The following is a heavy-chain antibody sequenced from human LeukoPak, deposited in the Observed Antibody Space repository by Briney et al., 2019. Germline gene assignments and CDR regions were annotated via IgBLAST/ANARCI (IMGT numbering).Heavy chain of an antibody. CDR1: GGSISSSSYY. J-gene: IGHJ3*02. V-gene: IGHV4-39*07. Sequence: SETLSLTCTVSGGSISSSSYYWGWIRQPPGKGLEWIGSIYYSGSTYYNPSLKSRVTISVDTSKNQFSLKLSSVTAADTAVYYCARAGRTTIFRDAFDIWGQGTMVTVSS. CDR3: ARAGRTTIFRDAFDI. CDR2: IYYSGST. D-gene: IGHD3-3*01.